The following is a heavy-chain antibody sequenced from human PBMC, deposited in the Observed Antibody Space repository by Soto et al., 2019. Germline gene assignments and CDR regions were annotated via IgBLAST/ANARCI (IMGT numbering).Heavy chain of an antibody. J-gene: IGHJ6*02. CDR2: ISAYNGNT. Sequence: ASVKVSCKASGYAFTSYGISWVRQASGQGLEWMGWISAYNGNTNYAQKLQGRVTMTTDTSTSTAYMELRSLRSDDTAVYYCARDGLVVPAAINIYGMDVWGQGTTVTVSS. CDR1: GYAFTSYG. D-gene: IGHD2-2*01. CDR3: ARDGLVVPAAINIYGMDV. V-gene: IGHV1-18*01.